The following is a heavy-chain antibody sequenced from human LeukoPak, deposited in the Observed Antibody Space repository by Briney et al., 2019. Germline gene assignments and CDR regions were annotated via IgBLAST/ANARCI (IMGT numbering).Heavy chain of an antibody. CDR3: AKYAPPTTVVTRFFDY. CDR2: INSDGSWT. V-gene: IGHV3-74*01. D-gene: IGHD4-23*01. J-gene: IGHJ4*02. CDR1: GNYW. Sequence: GGSLRLSCAASGNYWMHWVRQAPGKGLVWVSHINSDGSWTSYADSVKGRFTISRDNSKNTLYLQMNSLRAEDTAVYYRAKYAPPTTVVTRFFDYWGQGTLVTVSS.